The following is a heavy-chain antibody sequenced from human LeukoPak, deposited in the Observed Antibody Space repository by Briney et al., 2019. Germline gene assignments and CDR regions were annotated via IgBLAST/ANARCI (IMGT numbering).Heavy chain of an antibody. Sequence: GASVKVSCKASGYTFTGYYMHWVRQAPGQGLEWMGWINPNSGGTNYAQKFQGRVTMTRDTSISTAYMELSRLRSDDTAVYYCARGRRDYYGSGHFDYWGQGTLVTVSS. J-gene: IGHJ4*02. V-gene: IGHV1-2*02. D-gene: IGHD3-10*01. CDR2: INPNSGGT. CDR3: ARGRRDYYGSGHFDY. CDR1: GYTFTGYY.